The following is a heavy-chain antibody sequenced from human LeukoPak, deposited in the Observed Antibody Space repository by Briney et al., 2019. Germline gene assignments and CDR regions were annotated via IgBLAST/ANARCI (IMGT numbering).Heavy chain of an antibody. CDR3: ARSEYSSSPFDY. J-gene: IGHJ4*02. Sequence: PSETLSLTCTVSGGSISSYYWSWIRQPPGKGLEWIGYIYYSGSTYYNPSLKSRVTISVDTSKNQFSLKLSSVTAADTAVYYCARSEYSSSPFDYWGQGTLVTVSS. CDR2: IYYSGST. D-gene: IGHD6-6*01. CDR1: GGSISSYY. V-gene: IGHV4-59*08.